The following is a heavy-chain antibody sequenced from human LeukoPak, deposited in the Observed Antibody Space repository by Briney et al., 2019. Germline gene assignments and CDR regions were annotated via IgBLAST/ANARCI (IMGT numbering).Heavy chain of an antibody. J-gene: IGHJ4*02. CDR3: AKHYGSGTYYNFFTY. CDR1: GFTFSNFA. Sequence: GGSLRLSCAASGFTFSNFALSWVRQAPGKELEWVSAISDSGSYTFYADFVKGRFTISRDNSKNTLFLQIHSLRAEDTATYYCAKHYGSGTYYNFFTYWGQGTLVSVSS. CDR2: ISDSGSYT. D-gene: IGHD3-10*01. V-gene: IGHV3-23*01.